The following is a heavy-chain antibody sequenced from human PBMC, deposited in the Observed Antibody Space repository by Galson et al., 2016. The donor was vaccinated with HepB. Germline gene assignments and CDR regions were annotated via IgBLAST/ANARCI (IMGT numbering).Heavy chain of an antibody. D-gene: IGHD3-10*01. CDR2: INSDESNT. V-gene: IGHV3-74*01. CDR1: GFTFSSYW. Sequence: LRLSCAASGFTFSSYWMHWVRQAPGKGLVWVSRINSDESNTNYADSVKGRFTISRDNAKNTLYLQMNSLRAEDTAVYYCARDEDDPSYTIDFWGQGTLVSVSS. J-gene: IGHJ4*02. CDR3: ARDEDDPSYTIDF.